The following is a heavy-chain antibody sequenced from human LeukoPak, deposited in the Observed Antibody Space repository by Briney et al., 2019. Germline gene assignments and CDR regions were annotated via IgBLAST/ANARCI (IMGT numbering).Heavy chain of an antibody. D-gene: IGHD6-19*01. CDR3: ARDRGSEAGFDY. CDR2: IYSSGST. Sequence: SETLSLTCTVTGGSISGHYWSWIRQPPGQGLEWIGFIYSSGSTNYNPSLKSRVTISVVTSKNQLSLTLSSVTAADTAVYYCARDRGSEAGFDYWGQGTLVTVSS. V-gene: IGHV4-59*11. CDR1: GGSISGHY. J-gene: IGHJ4*02.